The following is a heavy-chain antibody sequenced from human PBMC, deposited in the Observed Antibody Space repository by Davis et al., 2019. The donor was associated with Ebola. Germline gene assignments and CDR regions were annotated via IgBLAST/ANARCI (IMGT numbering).Heavy chain of an antibody. Sequence: GESLKISCAASGFTFSDYYMSWIRQAPGKGLEWVSYISSSSSYTNYADSVKGRFTISRDNAKNSLHLQMNSLRAEDTAVYYCARRFTMVEDGYWGQGTLVTVSS. CDR1: GFTFSDYY. D-gene: IGHD3-10*01. CDR3: ARRFTMVEDGY. J-gene: IGHJ4*02. CDR2: ISSSSSYT. V-gene: IGHV3-11*06.